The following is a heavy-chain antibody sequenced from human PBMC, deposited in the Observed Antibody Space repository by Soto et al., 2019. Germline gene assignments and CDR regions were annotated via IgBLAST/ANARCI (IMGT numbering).Heavy chain of an antibody. CDR1: GGTFSSYA. D-gene: IGHD3-3*01. V-gene: IGHV1-69*13. CDR3: AREGKGYYDFWSGYGAYYYYYGMDV. Sequence: SVKISCKASGGTFSSYAISWVRRAPGQGLEWMGGIIPIFGTANYAQKFQGRVTITADESTSTAYMELSSLRSEDTAVYYCAREGKGYYDFWSGYGAYYYYYGMDVWGQGTTVTVSS. J-gene: IGHJ6*02. CDR2: IIPIFGTA.